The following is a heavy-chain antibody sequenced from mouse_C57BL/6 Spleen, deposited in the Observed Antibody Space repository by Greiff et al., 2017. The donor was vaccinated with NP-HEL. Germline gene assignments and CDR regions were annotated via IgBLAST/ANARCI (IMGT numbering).Heavy chain of an antibody. D-gene: IGHD2-3*01. CDR1: GYTFTDYE. J-gene: IGHJ2*01. V-gene: IGHV1-15*01. CDR3: TGRRYDRCFDY. CDR2: IDPETGGT. Sequence: QVHVKQSGAELVRPGASVTLSCKASGYTFTDYEMHWVKQTPVHGLEWIGAIDPETGGTASNQKFKGKAILTADKSSSTAYMELRSLTSDDSAVYYCTGRRYDRCFDYWGQGTTLTVSS.